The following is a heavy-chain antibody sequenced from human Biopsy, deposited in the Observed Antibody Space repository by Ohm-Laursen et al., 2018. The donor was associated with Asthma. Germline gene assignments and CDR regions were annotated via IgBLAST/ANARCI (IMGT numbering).Heavy chain of an antibody. D-gene: IGHD5-12*01. J-gene: IGHJ6*02. CDR2: LIPVFGTP. CDR3: ARGYSGSDRIVYYYSGLEV. V-gene: IGHV1-69*13. Sequence: ASVKVSCKASGDSFSNYAISWVRQAPGQGLEWMGGLIPVFGTPDHAQMFEGRVTITADESTSTAHMELSSLSSEDTAVYYCARGYSGSDRIVYYYSGLEVWGQGTTVTVSS. CDR1: GDSFSNYA.